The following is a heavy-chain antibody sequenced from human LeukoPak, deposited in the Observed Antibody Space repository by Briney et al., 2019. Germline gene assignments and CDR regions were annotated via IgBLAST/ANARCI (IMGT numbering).Heavy chain of an antibody. Sequence: PGGSLSLYCAASGFTFSSYEMNWVRQAPGKGLEWVSYISSSGSTIYYADSVKGRFTISRDNAKNSLYLQMNSLRAEDTAVYYCAREKGYCSGGSCYSDCFDPWGQGPLVTVSS. V-gene: IGHV3-48*03. J-gene: IGHJ5*02. CDR2: ISSSGSTI. D-gene: IGHD2-15*01. CDR3: AREKGYCSGGSCYSDCFDP. CDR1: GFTFSSYE.